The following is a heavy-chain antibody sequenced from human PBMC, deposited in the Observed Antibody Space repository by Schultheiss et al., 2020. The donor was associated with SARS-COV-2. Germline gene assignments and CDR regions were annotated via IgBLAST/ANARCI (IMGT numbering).Heavy chain of an antibody. J-gene: IGHJ6*02. CDR1: GGSISSYY. V-gene: IGHV4-4*07. CDR3: ASRIAAADSHYYGMDV. Sequence: SETLSLTCTVSGGSISSYYWSWIRQPAGKGLEWIGRIYTSGSTNYNPSLKSRVTISVDTSKNQFSLKLSSVTAADTAVYYCASRIAAADSHYYGMDVWGQGTTVTVSS. D-gene: IGHD6-13*01. CDR2: IYTSGST.